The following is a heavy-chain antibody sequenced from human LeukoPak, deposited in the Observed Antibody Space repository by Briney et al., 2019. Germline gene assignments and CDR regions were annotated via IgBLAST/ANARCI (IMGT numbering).Heavy chain of an antibody. CDR2: IYYSGST. D-gene: IGHD3-22*01. CDR1: GGFISSSSYY. Sequence: SETLSLTCTISGGFISSSSYYWGWIRQPPGKGLEWIGDIYYSGSTYYNPALKSRVSMSIDTSKNQFSLELRSVAAADTALYYCARRRYYDSTGYLEWGQGTLVTVT. CDR3: ARRRYYDSTGYLE. J-gene: IGHJ1*01. V-gene: IGHV4-39*01.